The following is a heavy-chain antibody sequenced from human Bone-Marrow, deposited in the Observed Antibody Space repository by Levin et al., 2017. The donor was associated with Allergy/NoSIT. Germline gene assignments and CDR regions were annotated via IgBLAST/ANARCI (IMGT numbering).Heavy chain of an antibody. V-gene: IGHV3-23*01. D-gene: IGHD6-19*01. CDR3: APESRQWLVLEYFDY. CDR2: ISGSGGST. CDR1: AFTLSSYL. J-gene: IGHJ4*02. Sequence: GGSLRLSCTASAFTLSSYLMSWVRQAPGKGLEWVSTISGSGGSTYYADSVKGRFTISRDNSKNKVYLQMNSLRVEDTAIYYCAPESRQWLVLEYFDYSSQGTLVTVSS.